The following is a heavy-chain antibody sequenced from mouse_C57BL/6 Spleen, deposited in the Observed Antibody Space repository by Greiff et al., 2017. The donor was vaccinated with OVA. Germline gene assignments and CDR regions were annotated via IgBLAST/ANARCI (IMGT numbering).Heavy chain of an antibody. J-gene: IGHJ1*03. Sequence: DVKLVESGGGLVKPGGSLKLSCAASGFTFSDSGMHWVRQAPEKGLEWVAYISSGSSTIYYADTVKGRFTISRDNAKNTLFLQMTSLRSEDTAMYYCARSGIYWYFDVWGTGTTVTVSS. CDR2: ISSGSSTI. V-gene: IGHV5-17*01. CDR3: ARSGIYWYFDV. CDR1: GFTFSDSG.